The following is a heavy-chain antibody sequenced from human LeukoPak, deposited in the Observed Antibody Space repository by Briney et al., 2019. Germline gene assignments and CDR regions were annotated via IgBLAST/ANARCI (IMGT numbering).Heavy chain of an antibody. CDR1: GGTFSSYA. V-gene: IGHV1-69*13. CDR3: ARVPPWEDTAMAGDY. D-gene: IGHD5-18*01. J-gene: IGHJ4*02. CDR2: IIPIFGTA. Sequence: GASVKVSCKASGGTFSSYAISWVRQAPGQGLEWMGGIIPIFGTANYAQKFQGRVTITADESTSTAYMELSSLRSEDTAVYYCARVPPWEDTAMAGDYWGQGTLVTVSS.